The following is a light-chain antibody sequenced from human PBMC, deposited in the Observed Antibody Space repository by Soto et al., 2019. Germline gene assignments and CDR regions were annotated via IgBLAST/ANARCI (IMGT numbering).Light chain of an antibody. V-gene: IGKV3-20*01. Sequence: EIVLTQSPATLSLSPGERATLSCRASQSVDNAYLAWYQQKAGQAPRLLFYGSSTRATGIPDRFSGSGSGTDFTLAIRRLEPEDFAVYFCQYYGGAPYTFGQGTKV. CDR2: GSS. CDR1: QSVDNAY. CDR3: QYYGGAPYT. J-gene: IGKJ2*01.